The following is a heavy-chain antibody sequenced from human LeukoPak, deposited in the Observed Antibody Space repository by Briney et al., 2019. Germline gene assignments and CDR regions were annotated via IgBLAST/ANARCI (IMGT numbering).Heavy chain of an antibody. CDR1: GYTFTSYG. Sequence: GASVKVSCNASGYTFTSYGVIGGRQAPRQGLEGMGWISAYNGNTNYAQKIQGRVTMTTDTSTSTAYMALRSLRSDEKVVYYCARIWFGELLKSDYFDYWGQGTLVTVSS. CDR3: ARIWFGELLKSDYFDY. CDR2: ISAYNGNT. V-gene: IGHV1-18*01. J-gene: IGHJ4*02. D-gene: IGHD3-10*01.